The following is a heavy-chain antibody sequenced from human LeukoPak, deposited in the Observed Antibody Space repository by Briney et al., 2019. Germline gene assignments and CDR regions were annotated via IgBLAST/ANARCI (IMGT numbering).Heavy chain of an antibody. Sequence: GASVKVSCKASGYTFTGYYIHWVRQAPGQGLEWMGWINPNGGGTNYAQKFQGRVTMTRDTSITTAYMDLSRLRSDDTVVYYCARGTTVTTFLNWFDPWGQGTLVTVSS. CDR1: GYTFTGYY. CDR2: INPNGGGT. CDR3: ARGTTVTTFLNWFDP. J-gene: IGHJ5*02. D-gene: IGHD4-17*01. V-gene: IGHV1-2*02.